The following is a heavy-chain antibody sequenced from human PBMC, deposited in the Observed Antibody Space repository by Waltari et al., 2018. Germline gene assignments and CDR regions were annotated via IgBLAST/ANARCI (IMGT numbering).Heavy chain of an antibody. J-gene: IGHJ4*02. CDR3: ARIAAAVSDY. Sequence: QVQLQQWGAGLLKPSETLSLTCAVYGGSFSGYYWSWIRQPPGKGLEWIGELNHSGSTHYTPTIKSRITKSVDTCKNQCSLKLSSVRAEDTAGYYWARIAAAVSDYWGQGTLVTGSS. CDR1: GGSFSGYY. CDR2: LNHSGST. V-gene: IGHV4-34*01. D-gene: IGHD6-13*01.